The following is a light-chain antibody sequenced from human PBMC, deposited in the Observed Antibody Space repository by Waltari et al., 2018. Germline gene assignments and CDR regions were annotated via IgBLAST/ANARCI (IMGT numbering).Light chain of an antibody. V-gene: IGKV1-39*01. CDR2: SAS. Sequence: VQMTQSPSSLSASVGDRVAITCRSSQPIRAALSWYQQKPGTAPKLLIHSASALQTGVPSRFSGSGSGTHFTLTITSLQPEDFATYYCQQSFITPLTFGVGT. CDR3: QQSFITPLT. J-gene: IGKJ4*01. CDR1: QPIRAA.